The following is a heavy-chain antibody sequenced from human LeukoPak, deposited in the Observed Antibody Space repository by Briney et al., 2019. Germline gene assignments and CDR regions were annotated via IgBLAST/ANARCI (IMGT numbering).Heavy chain of an antibody. Sequence: GGSLRLSCAASGFTFDDYGMSWVRQAPGKGLEWVSGINWNGGSTGYADSVKGRFTISRDNAKNSLYLQMNSLRAEDTALYYCARGRYYDSSGYTPQEDYYYYMDVWGKGTTVTVSS. CDR2: INWNGGST. V-gene: IGHV3-20*04. CDR1: GFTFDDYG. J-gene: IGHJ6*03. D-gene: IGHD3-22*01. CDR3: ARGRYYDSSGYTPQEDYYYYMDV.